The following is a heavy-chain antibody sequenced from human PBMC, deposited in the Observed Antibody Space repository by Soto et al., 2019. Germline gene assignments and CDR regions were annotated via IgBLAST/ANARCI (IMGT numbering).Heavy chain of an antibody. Sequence: GESLKISCKGSGYSFTIYWISWVRQMPGKGLEWMGRIDPSDSSTNYSPSFQGHVTISADKSISTAYLQWSSLKASDTAMYYCARTSMQSRGYSYGHGGMDVWGQGTTVTVSS. CDR2: IDPSDSST. CDR1: GYSFTIYW. V-gene: IGHV5-10-1*01. CDR3: ARTSMQSRGYSYGHGGMDV. D-gene: IGHD5-18*01. J-gene: IGHJ6*02.